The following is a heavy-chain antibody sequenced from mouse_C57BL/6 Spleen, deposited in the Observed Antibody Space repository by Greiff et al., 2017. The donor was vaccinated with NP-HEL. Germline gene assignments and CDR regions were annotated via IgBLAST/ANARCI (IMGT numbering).Heavy chain of an antibody. V-gene: IGHV3-6*01. Sequence: EVKLQESGPGLVKPSQSLSLTCSVTGYSITSGYYWTWIRQFPGNKLEWMGYISYDGSNNYNPSLKNRISITRDTSKNQFFLKLNSVTTEDTATYYCARDTTVVAGAMDYWGQGTSVTVSS. D-gene: IGHD1-1*01. CDR1: GYSITSGYY. CDR3: ARDTTVVAGAMDY. J-gene: IGHJ4*01. CDR2: ISYDGSN.